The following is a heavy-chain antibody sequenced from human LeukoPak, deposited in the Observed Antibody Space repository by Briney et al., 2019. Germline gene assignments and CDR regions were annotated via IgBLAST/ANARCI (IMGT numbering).Heavy chain of an antibody. V-gene: IGHV4-31*03. D-gene: IGHD6-13*01. CDR3: ARGVIAAAEADY. CDR2: IYYSGST. CDR1: GGSISSGGYY. Sequence: SETLSLTCTVSGGSISSGGYYWSWIRQRPGKGLEWIGCIYYSGSTYYNPSLKSRVTISLDTSKNQFSLKLSSVTAADTAVYYCARGVIAAAEADYWGQGTLVTVSS. J-gene: IGHJ4*02.